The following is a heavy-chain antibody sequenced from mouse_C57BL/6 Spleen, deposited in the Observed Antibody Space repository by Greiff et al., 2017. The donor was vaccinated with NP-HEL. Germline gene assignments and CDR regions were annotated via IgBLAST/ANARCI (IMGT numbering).Heavy chain of an antibody. CDR1: GYTFTSYW. J-gene: IGHJ2*01. Sequence: VQLQQSGAELAKPGASVKLSCKASGYTFTSYWMHWVKQRPGQGLEWIGYINPSSGYTKYNQKFKDKATLTADKSSSTAYMQLSSLTSEDSAVYYCATYSNFFYYFDYWGQGTTLTVSS. CDR3: ATYSNFFYYFDY. CDR2: INPSSGYT. D-gene: IGHD2-5*01. V-gene: IGHV1-7*01.